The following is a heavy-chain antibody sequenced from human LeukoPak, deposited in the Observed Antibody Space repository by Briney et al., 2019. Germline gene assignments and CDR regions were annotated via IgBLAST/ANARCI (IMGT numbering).Heavy chain of an antibody. CDR1: GFTFSSYS. CDR2: ISSSSYTI. Sequence: PGGSLRLSCAASGFTFSSYSMNWVRQAPGKGLEWVSYISSSSYTIYYADSVKGRFTISRDNAKNSLYLQMNSLRAGDTAVYYCARVAKERVGGVYYFDYWGQGTLVTVSS. J-gene: IGHJ4*02. V-gene: IGHV3-48*01. D-gene: IGHD1-1*01. CDR3: ARVAKERVGGVYYFDY.